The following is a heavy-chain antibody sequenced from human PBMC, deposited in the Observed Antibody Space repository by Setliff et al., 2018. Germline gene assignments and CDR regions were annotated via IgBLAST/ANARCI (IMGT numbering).Heavy chain of an antibody. CDR1: GGSISPYF. V-gene: IGHV4-59*01. Sequence: PSETLSLTCTASGGSISPYFWSWIRQPPGKGLEWIGYIYHNGNTNFNPSLKTRVTMSVDPSKNQFALNLRSVTAADTAVYYCVRDRTAYSYGLDVWAQGTTVTVSS. J-gene: IGHJ6*02. D-gene: IGHD5-18*01. CDR3: VRDRTAYSYGLDV. CDR2: IYHNGNT.